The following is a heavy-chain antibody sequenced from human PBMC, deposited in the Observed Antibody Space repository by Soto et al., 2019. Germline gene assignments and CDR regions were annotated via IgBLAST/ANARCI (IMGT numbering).Heavy chain of an antibody. CDR1: GGTFSSYA. V-gene: IGHV1-69*13. Sequence: ASVKVSCKASGGTFSSYAISWVRQAPGQGLEWMGGIIPIFGTANYAQKFQGRVTITADESTSTAYMELSSLRSEDTAVYYCASQSNCISTSCYYYSGMDVWGQGTTVTVSS. D-gene: IGHD2-2*01. CDR3: ASQSNCISTSCYYYSGMDV. J-gene: IGHJ6*02. CDR2: IIPIFGTA.